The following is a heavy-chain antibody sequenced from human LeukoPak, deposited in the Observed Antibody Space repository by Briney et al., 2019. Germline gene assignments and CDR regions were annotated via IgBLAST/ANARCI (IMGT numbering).Heavy chain of an antibody. J-gene: IGHJ4*02. CDR3: ARDDTSAHFFDY. CDR2: ISTSSSHM. Sequence: GGSLRLSRAASGFTFKIYSMNWVRQAPGKGLEWVSSISTSSSHMYYADSVKGRFTISRDNAKNSLYLQMNTLRAEDTAVYYCARDDTSAHFFDYWGQGTLVTVSS. D-gene: IGHD3-10*01. CDR1: GFTFKIYS. V-gene: IGHV3-21*01.